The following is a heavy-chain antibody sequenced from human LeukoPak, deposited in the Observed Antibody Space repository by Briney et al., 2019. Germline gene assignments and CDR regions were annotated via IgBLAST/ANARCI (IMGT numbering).Heavy chain of an antibody. Sequence: SETLSLTCTVSGGSITSSSCYWGWIRQPPGKGLEWIGSIYYGGRTYYNPSLKSRVTMSVDTSKNRFSLKVTYVTAADTDVYYCARRGYSNYVPRGWFDPWGQGTLVTVSS. CDR2: IYYGGRT. D-gene: IGHD4-11*01. J-gene: IGHJ5*02. V-gene: IGHV4-39*07. CDR3: ARRGYSNYVPRGWFDP. CDR1: GGSITSSSCY.